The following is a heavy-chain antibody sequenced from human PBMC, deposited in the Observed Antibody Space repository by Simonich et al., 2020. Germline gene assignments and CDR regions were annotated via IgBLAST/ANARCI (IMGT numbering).Heavy chain of an antibody. CDR2: ISGSGGST. CDR3: AKDLGERITMIVVVIDAFDI. V-gene: IGHV3-23*01. D-gene: IGHD3-22*01. J-gene: IGHJ3*02. CDR1: GFTFSSYA. Sequence: GGGLVQPGGSLRLSCAASGFTFSSYAMSWVRQAPVEGLEWVSAISGSGGSTYYADSVKGRFTISRDNSKNTLYLKMNSLRAEDTAVYYCAKDLGERITMIVVVIDAFDIWGQGTMVTVSS.